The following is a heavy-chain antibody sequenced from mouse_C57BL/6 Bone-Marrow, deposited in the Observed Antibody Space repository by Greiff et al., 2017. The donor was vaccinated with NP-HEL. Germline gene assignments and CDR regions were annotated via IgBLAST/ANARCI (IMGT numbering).Heavy chain of an antibody. CDR2: ISSGCSYT. CDR3: ARHEDYYGSSYSYFDY. D-gene: IGHD1-1*01. CDR1: GFTFSSYG. J-gene: IGHJ2*01. Sequence: EVHLVESGGDLVKPGGSLKLSCAASGFTFSSYGMSWVRQTPDKRLEWVATISSGCSYTSYPDSVQGRFTIPRYNAKNTLYLSMSSLKSEDTAMYYCARHEDYYGSSYSYFDYWGQGTTLTVSS. V-gene: IGHV5-6*01.